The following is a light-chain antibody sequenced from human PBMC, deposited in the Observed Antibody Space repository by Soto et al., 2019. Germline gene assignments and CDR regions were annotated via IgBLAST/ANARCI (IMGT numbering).Light chain of an antibody. J-gene: IGKJ1*01. CDR2: GAS. V-gene: IGKV3-15*01. Sequence: EIVMTQSPATLSVSPGERATLSCMASQSVRSNLAWYQQKPGQAPRLLIYGASTRATGVPARFSGSGSGTEFTLTISSLQSEDFAVYYCLQYNNWVPTFGQGTKVDIK. CDR3: LQYNNWVPT. CDR1: QSVRSN.